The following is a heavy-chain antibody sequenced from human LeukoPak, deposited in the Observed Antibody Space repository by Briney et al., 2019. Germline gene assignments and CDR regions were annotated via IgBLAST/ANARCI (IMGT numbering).Heavy chain of an antibody. J-gene: IGHJ6*03. Sequence: SVKVSCKASGGTFSSYAISWVRQAPGQGLDWMGGIIPIFGTANYAQKFQGRVTINADKSTSTAYMELSSLRSEDTAVYYCARVVCSSSWQPAGRLCYYYYMDVWGKGTTVTVSS. CDR1: GGTFSSYA. CDR3: ARVVCSSSWQPAGRLCYYYYMDV. V-gene: IGHV1-69*06. CDR2: IIPIFGTA. D-gene: IGHD6-13*01.